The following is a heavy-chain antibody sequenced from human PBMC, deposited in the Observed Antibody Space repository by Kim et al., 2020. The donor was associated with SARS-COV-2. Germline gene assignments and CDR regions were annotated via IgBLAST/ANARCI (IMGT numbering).Heavy chain of an antibody. V-gene: IGHV3-11*04. J-gene: IGHJ2*01. D-gene: IGHD4-17*01. CDR1: GFDFSDYY. CDR3: GRDDYGGNKATWYFDL. Sequence: GGSLRLSCGASGFDFSDYYMAWIRQTPGKGLEWLSYISSSGSTIYYADSVKGRFTISRDNAQNSLYLQMNSLTADDTAVYYCGRDDYGGNKATWYFDLWGRGTQVTVSS. CDR2: ISSSGSTI.